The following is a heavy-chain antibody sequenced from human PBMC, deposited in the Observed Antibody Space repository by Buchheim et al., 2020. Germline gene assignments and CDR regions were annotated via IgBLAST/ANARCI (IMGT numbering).Heavy chain of an antibody. Sequence: QVQLQQWGAGLLKPSETLSLTCAVYGGSFSGYYWSWIRQPPGKGLEWIGYIYYSGITYYNPSLKSRVTMSVDTSKNQFSLKLSSVTAADTAVYYCVRGSHYDVLTGYQEYYFDYWGQGT. CDR1: GGSFSGYY. D-gene: IGHD3-9*01. V-gene: IGHV4-34*01. CDR2: IYYSGIT. CDR3: VRGSHYDVLTGYQEYYFDY. J-gene: IGHJ4*02.